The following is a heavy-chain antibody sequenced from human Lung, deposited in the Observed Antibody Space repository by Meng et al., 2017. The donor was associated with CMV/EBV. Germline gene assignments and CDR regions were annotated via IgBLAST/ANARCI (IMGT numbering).Heavy chain of an antibody. D-gene: IGHD2-15*01. CDR3: ARDVGYCSDGSCSDY. Sequence: LETLSLTCSVSGGSVISGSYYWSWIRQSPGKGLQWIGYIHNSGSTKYNPSLKSRVTISVDTPKNQFSLRLRFVTAADTAVYYCARDVGYCSDGSCSDYWGQGXLVXGSS. CDR2: IHNSGST. CDR1: GGSVISGSYY. J-gene: IGHJ4*02. V-gene: IGHV4-61*01.